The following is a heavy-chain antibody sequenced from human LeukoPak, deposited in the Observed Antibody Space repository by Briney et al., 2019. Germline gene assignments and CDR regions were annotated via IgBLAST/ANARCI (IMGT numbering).Heavy chain of an antibody. CDR3: ARQNSGARLNV. V-gene: IGHV4-59*08. CDR2: IFFSGST. CDR1: GYSMSSYY. D-gene: IGHD6-25*01. Sequence: PSETLSLTCTVSGYSMSSYYWSWIRQPPGKGLEWIGHIFFSGSTDYNPSLKSRLTISVDTTKNHFSLQLSSVTAADTAVYFCARQNSGARLNVWGQGTKVTDSS. J-gene: IGHJ6*02.